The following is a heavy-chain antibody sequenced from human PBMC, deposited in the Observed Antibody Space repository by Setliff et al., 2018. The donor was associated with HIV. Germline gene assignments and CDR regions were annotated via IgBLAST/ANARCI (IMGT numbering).Heavy chain of an antibody. CDR2: INVGGGTK. V-gene: IGHV3-11*04. D-gene: IGHD2-21*02. J-gene: IGHJ4*02. CDR1: GFDFDNLY. Sequence: GGSLRLSCAASGFDFDNLYMAWIRQAPGKGLEWVSYINVGGGTKYYADSVRGRFTISRDDAKNSLHLQMKFLRAEDTAVYYCLTHHGDPDYWGRGTLVTVSS. CDR3: LTHHGDPDY.